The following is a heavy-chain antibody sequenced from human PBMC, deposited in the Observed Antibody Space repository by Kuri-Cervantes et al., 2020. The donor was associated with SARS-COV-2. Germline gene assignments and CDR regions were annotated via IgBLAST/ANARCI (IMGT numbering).Heavy chain of an antibody. V-gene: IGHV3-21*01. CDR2: ISSSSSYI. J-gene: IGHJ4*02. D-gene: IGHD3-22*01. Sequence: GESLKISCAASGFTFSSYSMNWVRQAPGKGLEWVSSISSSSSYIYYADSVKGRFTISRDNAKNSLYLQMNSLRAEDTAVYYCARDSYYDSPGHWGQGTLVTVSS. CDR3: ARDSYYDSPGH. CDR1: GFTFSSYS.